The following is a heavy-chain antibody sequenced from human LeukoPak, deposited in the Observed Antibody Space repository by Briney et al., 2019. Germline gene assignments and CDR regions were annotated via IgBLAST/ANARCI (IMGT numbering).Heavy chain of an antibody. CDR3: AREYYGSGRNPFDY. CDR2: IKKDGSEQ. CDR1: GFSFSDHW. D-gene: IGHD3-10*01. V-gene: IGHV3-7*01. J-gene: IGHJ4*02. Sequence: GGSLRLSCVASGFSFSDHWMNWFRQAPGKGLEWVATIKKDGSEQYYVDSMKGRLTISRDNAKNSVYLQIHNLRAEDTAVYYCAREYYGSGRNPFDYWGQGTLVTVSS.